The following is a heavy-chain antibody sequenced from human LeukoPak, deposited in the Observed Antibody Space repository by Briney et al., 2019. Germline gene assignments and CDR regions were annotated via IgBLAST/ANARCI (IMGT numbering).Heavy chain of an antibody. CDR3: ARDPDPGFPSY. D-gene: IGHD1-14*01. Sequence: PGGSLRLSCAASGFTFSSYEMNWARQAPGKGLEWVSYISSTGSTIYYADSVKGRFTISRDNAKNSLYLQMNGLRAEDTAVYYCARDPDPGFPSYWGQGTLVTVSS. V-gene: IGHV3-48*03. J-gene: IGHJ4*02. CDR1: GFTFSSYE. CDR2: ISSTGSTI.